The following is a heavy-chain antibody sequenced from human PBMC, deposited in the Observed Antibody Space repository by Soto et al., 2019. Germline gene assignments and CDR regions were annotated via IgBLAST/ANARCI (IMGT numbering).Heavy chain of an antibody. V-gene: IGHV3-33*01. D-gene: IGHD4-17*01. J-gene: IGHJ5*02. Sequence: QVPLVESGGGVVQPGRSLRLSCAASGFTFRAYGMHWVRQAPGKGLEWLAFIWFDGSNENFADSVKGRFTISRDNTRNTVYLQMNSLRPEDPAVYYCARHNTGNGLDPWGQGTLVTVSS. CDR1: GFTFRAYG. CDR3: ARHNTGNGLDP. CDR2: IWFDGSNE.